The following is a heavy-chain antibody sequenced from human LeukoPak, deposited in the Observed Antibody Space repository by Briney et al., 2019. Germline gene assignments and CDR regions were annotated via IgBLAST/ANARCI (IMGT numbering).Heavy chain of an antibody. Sequence: GGSLRLSCAASGFTFSSYAMSWVRQAPGKGLEWVSAISGSGGSTYYADSVKGRFTISRDDSKNTLYLQMNSLRAEDTAVYYCAKGRYSYGIFDYWGQGTLVTVSS. CDR3: AKGRYSYGIFDY. CDR1: GFTFSSYA. V-gene: IGHV3-23*01. J-gene: IGHJ4*02. CDR2: ISGSGGST. D-gene: IGHD5-18*01.